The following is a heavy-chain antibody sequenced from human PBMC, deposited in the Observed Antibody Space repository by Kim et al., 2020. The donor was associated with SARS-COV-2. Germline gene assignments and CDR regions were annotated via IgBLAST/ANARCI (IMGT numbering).Heavy chain of an antibody. CDR2: INPNTGGT. D-gene: IGHD3-10*01. J-gene: IGHJ4*02. CDR1: GYTFTAYY. CDR3: ARGRGFGSGSYFDY. V-gene: IGHV1-2*02. Sequence: ASVKVSCKSSGYTFTAYYMHWVRQAPGEGLEGMGWINPNTGGTNYAQKFQGRVTMTRDTSISTAYMELSRLRYDDTAVYYCARGRGFGSGSYFDYWGQGTLITVSS.